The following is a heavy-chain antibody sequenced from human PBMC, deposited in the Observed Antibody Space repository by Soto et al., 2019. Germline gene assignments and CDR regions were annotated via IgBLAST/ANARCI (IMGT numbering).Heavy chain of an antibody. CDR3: ALRYSSSWGYYYYYGMDV. CDR1: GGTFSSYA. D-gene: IGHD6-13*01. Sequence: SVKVSCKASGGTFSSYAISWVRQAPGQGLEWMGGIIPIFGTANYAQKFRGRVTITADESTSTAYMELSSLRSEDTAVYYCALRYSSSWGYYYYYGMDVWGQGTTVTVSS. J-gene: IGHJ6*02. CDR2: IIPIFGTA. V-gene: IGHV1-69*13.